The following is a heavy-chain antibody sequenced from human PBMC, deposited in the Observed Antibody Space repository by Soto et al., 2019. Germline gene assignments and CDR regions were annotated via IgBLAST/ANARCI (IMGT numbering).Heavy chain of an antibody. D-gene: IGHD6-19*01. Sequence: PSETLSLTCTISGGSISSYYWSWIRQPPGKGPEWIGYIYYRGNTNYNPSLKSRVTISVDTSKNQFSLKLSSVTAADTAVYYCAIAMVGVPTLGSGWSGGYLDYWGQGTLVTVSS. CDR2: IYYRGNT. J-gene: IGHJ4*02. CDR3: AIAMVGVPTLGSGWSGGYLDY. CDR1: GGSISSYY. V-gene: IGHV4-59*01.